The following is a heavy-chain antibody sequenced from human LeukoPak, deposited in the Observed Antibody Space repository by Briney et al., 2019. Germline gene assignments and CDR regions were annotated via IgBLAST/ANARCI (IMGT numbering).Heavy chain of an antibody. Sequence: SETLSLTCTVSGGSISSSSYYWGWIRQPPGKGLEWIGSIYYSGSTYYNPSLKSRVTISVDTSKNQFSLKLSSVTAADTAVYYCARHSPLSLLLWFGELNYFDYWGLGTLVTVSS. D-gene: IGHD3-10*01. V-gene: IGHV4-39*01. J-gene: IGHJ4*02. CDR2: IYYSGST. CDR1: GGSISSSSYY. CDR3: ARHSPLSLLLWFGELNYFDY.